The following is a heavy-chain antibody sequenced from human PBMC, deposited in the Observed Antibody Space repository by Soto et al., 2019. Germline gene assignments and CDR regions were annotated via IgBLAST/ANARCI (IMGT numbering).Heavy chain of an antibody. Sequence: AAVKVSCKACGYTFTSYDINWVRQATGQGLKWMGWMNPNSGNTGYAQKFQGRVTMTRNTSISTAYMELSSLSSEDTAVYYCATSFNVFRFLGCFPGTYGFDLWGQGTLVTVSS. D-gene: IGHD3-3*01. CDR2: MNPNSGNT. J-gene: IGHJ5*02. CDR3: ATSFNVFRFLGCFPGTYGFDL. V-gene: IGHV1-8*01. CDR1: GYTFTSYD.